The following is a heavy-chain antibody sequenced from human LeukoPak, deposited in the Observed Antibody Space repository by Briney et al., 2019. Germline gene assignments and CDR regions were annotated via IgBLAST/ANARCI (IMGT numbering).Heavy chain of an antibody. CDR1: GFTFSSYA. D-gene: IGHD3-22*01. J-gene: IGHJ4*02. CDR2: ISGSGGST. CDR3: AKDYDSSGYLFDY. V-gene: IGHV3-23*01. Sequence: GGSLRLSCAASGFTFSSYAMSCVRQAPGKGLEWVSAISGSGGSTYYADSVKGRFTISRDNSKNTLSLQMNSLRAEDTAVYYCAKDYDSSGYLFDYWGPGTLVTVSS.